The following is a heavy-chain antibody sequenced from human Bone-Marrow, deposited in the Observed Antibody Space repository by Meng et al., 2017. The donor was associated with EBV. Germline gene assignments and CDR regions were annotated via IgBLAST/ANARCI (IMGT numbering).Heavy chain of an antibody. J-gene: IGHJ4*02. D-gene: IGHD1-26*01. V-gene: IGHV4-34*01. CDR2: IYHSGST. CDR3: ARDSLWGRLKGAMDS. Sequence: QVQLQQWGAGLLKPSETLSLTCAVYGGSFSGYYWSWIRQPPGKGLEWIGEIYHSGSTNYNPSLVSRVTISVDKSKNQFSLKLNSVTAADTAVYYCARDSLWGRLKGAMDSWGQGTLVTVSS. CDR1: GGSFSGYY.